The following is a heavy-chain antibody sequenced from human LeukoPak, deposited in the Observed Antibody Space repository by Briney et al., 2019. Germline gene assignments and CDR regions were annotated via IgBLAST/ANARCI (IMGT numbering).Heavy chain of an antibody. CDR1: GFTFSSYS. CDR3: AREIVATITFGYYGMDV. D-gene: IGHD5-12*01. CDR2: ISSSSSTI. Sequence: GGSLRLSCAASGFTFSSYSMNWVRQAPGKGLEWVSYISSSSSTIYYADSVKGRFTISRDNAKNSLYLQMNSLRDEDTAVYYCAREIVATITFGYYGMDVWGQGTTVTVSS. J-gene: IGHJ6*02. V-gene: IGHV3-48*02.